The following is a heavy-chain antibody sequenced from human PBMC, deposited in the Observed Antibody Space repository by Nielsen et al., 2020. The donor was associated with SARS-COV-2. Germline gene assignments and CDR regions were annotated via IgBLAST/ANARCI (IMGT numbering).Heavy chain of an antibody. CDR3: ARVLLWFGDAFDI. CDR1: GESFSDNK. D-gene: IGHD3-10*01. J-gene: IGHJ3*02. Sequence: SETLSLTCAVYGESFSDNKWNWIRQPPGKGLEWIGSIYYSGSTYYNLSLKSRVTISVDTSKNQFSLKLSSVTAADTAVYYCARVLLWFGDAFDIWGQGTMVTVSS. CDR2: IYYSGST. V-gene: IGHV4-34*01.